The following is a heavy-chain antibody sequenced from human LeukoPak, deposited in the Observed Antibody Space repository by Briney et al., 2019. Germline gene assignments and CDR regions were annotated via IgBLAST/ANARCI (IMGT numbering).Heavy chain of an antibody. V-gene: IGHV3-20*01. CDR3: AKDIQSGESWFDP. Sequence: GGSLRLSCAASGFTFSSYAMSWVRQAPGKGLEWVSGINWNGGSTGYADSVKGRFTISRDNAKNSLYLQMNSLRAEDTALYHCAKDIQSGESWFDPWGQGTLVTVSS. CDR2: INWNGGST. CDR1: GFTFSSYA. D-gene: IGHD3-10*01. J-gene: IGHJ5*02.